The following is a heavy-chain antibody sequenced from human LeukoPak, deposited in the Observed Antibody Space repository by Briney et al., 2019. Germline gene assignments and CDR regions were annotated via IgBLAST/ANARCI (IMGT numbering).Heavy chain of an antibody. J-gene: IGHJ4*02. Sequence: GGSLRLSCEVSGFSFSTSSMNWVRQAPGKGLEWVSSIFGDGPGLYYADSVKGRFTISRDNVKNSLYLEMNSLRDDDTAVYYCAKDWDYNFWSNYDHWGQGILVTVSS. CDR2: IFGDGPGL. V-gene: IGHV3-21*06. CDR1: GFSFSTSS. CDR3: AKDWDYNFWSNYDH. D-gene: IGHD3-3*01.